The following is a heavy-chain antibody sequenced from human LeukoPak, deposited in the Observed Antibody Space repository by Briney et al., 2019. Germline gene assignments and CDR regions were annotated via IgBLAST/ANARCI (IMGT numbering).Heavy chain of an antibody. Sequence: GGTLRHWRAVAELPVGKEYMNRVRQDPGKGLEWVSLIYSRGGTSYADSVKGRFTISRDSSKNTLFLQMNSLRVEDTAVYYCARDPPGIAASGTYYWGQGTLVTVSS. D-gene: IGHD6-13*01. J-gene: IGHJ4*02. V-gene: IGHV3-53*01. CDR3: ARDPPGIAASGTYY. CDR2: IYSRGGT. CDR1: ELPVGKEY.